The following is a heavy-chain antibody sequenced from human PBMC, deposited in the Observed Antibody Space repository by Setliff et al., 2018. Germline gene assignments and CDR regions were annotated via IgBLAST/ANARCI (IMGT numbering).Heavy chain of an antibody. CDR1: GGSINSYY. J-gene: IGHJ4*02. V-gene: IGHV4-59*03. CDR3: TVYNTGSSKDHY. D-gene: IGHD2-8*02. CDR2: IYYSGNSSYDT. Sequence: SETLSLTCIVSGGSINSYYWNWIRQPPGKGLEWIGYIYYSGNSSYDTNYNPSLKSRVTMSVDTSKNQFSLKLSSVTAADTALYYCTVYNTGSSKDHYWGQGTPVTVSS.